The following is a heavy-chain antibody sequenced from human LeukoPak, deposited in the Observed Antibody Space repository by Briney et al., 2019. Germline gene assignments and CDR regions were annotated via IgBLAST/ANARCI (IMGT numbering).Heavy chain of an antibody. D-gene: IGHD2-15*01. V-gene: IGHV4-61*02. J-gene: IGHJ4*02. CDR1: GASISSGSYY. Sequence: SETLSLTCSVSGASISSGSYYWSWIRQPAGKGLEWIGRIYTSGSTNYNPSLKSRVTISVDTSKNQFSLKLSSVTAADAAVYYCARQYSTYYFDYWGQGTLVTVSS. CDR2: IYTSGST. CDR3: ARQYSTYYFDY.